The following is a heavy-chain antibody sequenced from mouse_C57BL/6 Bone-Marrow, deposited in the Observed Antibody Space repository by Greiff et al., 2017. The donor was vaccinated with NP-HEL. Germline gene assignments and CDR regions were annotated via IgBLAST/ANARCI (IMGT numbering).Heavy chain of an antibody. V-gene: IGHV1-52*01. CDR2: IDPSDSET. CDR3: ARRGYGYNFDY. CDR1: GYTFTSYW. D-gene: IGHD2-2*01. J-gene: IGHJ2*01. Sequence: QVQLQQPGAELVRPGSSVKLSCKASGYTFTSYWMHWVKQRPIQGLEWIGNIDPSDSETHYNQKFKDKATLTVDKSSSTAYMQLSSLTSEDSAVYYCARRGYGYNFDYWGQGTTLTVSS.